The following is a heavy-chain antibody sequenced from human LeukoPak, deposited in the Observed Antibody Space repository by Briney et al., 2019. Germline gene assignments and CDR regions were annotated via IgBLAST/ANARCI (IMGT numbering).Heavy chain of an antibody. Sequence: PGGSLRLSCAASGFTFSNYGMHWVRQAPGKGLEWVAFIRYDGSNKYYADSVKGRLTISRDNSKNTLYLQMNSLRTEDTAVYYCATNIIAGNYQETDHWGQGTLVTVSS. CDR3: ATNIIAGNYQETDH. D-gene: IGHD4-11*01. CDR2: IRYDGSNK. V-gene: IGHV3-30*02. CDR1: GFTFSNYG. J-gene: IGHJ4*02.